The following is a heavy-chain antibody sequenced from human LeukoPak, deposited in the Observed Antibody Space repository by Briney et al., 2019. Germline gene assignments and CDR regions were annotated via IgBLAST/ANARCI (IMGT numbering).Heavy chain of an antibody. D-gene: IGHD3-16*01. CDR3: ARHLSQRRGGFDP. CDR1: DYSISSGYY. V-gene: IGHV4-38-2*01. Sequence: SETLSLTCAVSDYSISSGYYWGWIRQPPGKGLEWIGTIYHSGSTYYSPSLKSRVTISVDTSKNQFSLKLSSVTAADTVVYHCARHLSQRRGGFDPWGQGTLVTVSS. CDR2: IYHSGST. J-gene: IGHJ5*02.